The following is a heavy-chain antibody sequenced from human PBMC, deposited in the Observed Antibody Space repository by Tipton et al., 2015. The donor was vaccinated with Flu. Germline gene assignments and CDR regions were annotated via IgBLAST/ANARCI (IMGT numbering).Heavy chain of an antibody. V-gene: IGHV4-38-2*02. D-gene: IGHD3-10*01. J-gene: IGHJ4*02. Sequence: TLSLTCTISGDSISSDYYWAWIRQAPGKGLEWIGNIYHRGNTYHNPSLKSRVTISVDTSKNQFSQRLSSVTAADTAVYYCARSTYYYGSGSSDYWGQGTLVAVSS. CDR3: ARSTYYYGSGSSDY. CDR1: GDSISSDYY. CDR2: IYHRGNT.